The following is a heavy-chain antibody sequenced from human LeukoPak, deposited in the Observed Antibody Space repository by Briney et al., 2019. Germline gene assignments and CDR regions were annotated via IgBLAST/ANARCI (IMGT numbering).Heavy chain of an antibody. CDR3: ARSEYSYGADAFDI. Sequence: SETLSLTCTVSGYSISSGYYWAWIRQPPGKGLQWIGNIYHSGNTYYNPSLKSRVTISVDTSKNQFSLKLSSVTAADTAVYYCARSEYSYGADAFDIWGQGTMVTVSS. CDR2: IYHSGNT. D-gene: IGHD5-18*01. V-gene: IGHV4-38-2*02. J-gene: IGHJ3*02. CDR1: GYSISSGYY.